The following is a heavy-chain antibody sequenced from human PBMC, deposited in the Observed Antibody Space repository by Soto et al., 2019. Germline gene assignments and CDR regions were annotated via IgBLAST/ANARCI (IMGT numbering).Heavy chain of an antibody. V-gene: IGHV5-51*01. D-gene: IGHD3-22*01. Sequence: GESLKISCKGSGYSFTKYWIGWVRQMPGKGLEWMGIIYPGDSDTRYSPSFQGQVTISADKSISTAYLQWSSLKASDTAMYYCARRQYYDSSGSFYYFDYSGQATLVTVSS. CDR2: IYPGDSDT. CDR1: GYSFTKYW. CDR3: ARRQYYDSSGSFYYFDY. J-gene: IGHJ4*02.